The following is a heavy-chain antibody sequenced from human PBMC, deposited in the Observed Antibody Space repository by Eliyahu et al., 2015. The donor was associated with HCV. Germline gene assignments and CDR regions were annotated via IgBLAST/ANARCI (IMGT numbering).Heavy chain of an antibody. V-gene: IGHV3-11*01. D-gene: IGHD2-8*01. J-gene: IGHJ6*02. CDR1: AFNFSDYY. Sequence: QVQLVESGGALVNPGGSLRLSCGASAFNFSDYYMSWIRQAPGKGLEWISYISTSGNTIYYAGSVKGRFTISRDNAKNSVHLQMNSLRAEDTAIYYCARGFRRMYYYGMDVWGQGTTVIVSS. CDR3: ARGFRRMYYYGMDV. CDR2: ISTSGNTI.